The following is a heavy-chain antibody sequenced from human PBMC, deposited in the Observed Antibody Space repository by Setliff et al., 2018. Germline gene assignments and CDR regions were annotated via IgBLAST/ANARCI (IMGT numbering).Heavy chain of an antibody. J-gene: IGHJ5*02. Sequence: PSETLSLTCTVSGGSISSYYWSWIRQPPGKGLEWIGYIDYSGSTNYNPSLKSRVTISRDTSKNQFSLKVNSVTAADTAIYYCARGYCSSPSCFFAGWFDPWGQGTLVTVSS. CDR1: GGSISSYY. D-gene: IGHD2-2*01. CDR3: ARGYCSSPSCFFAGWFDP. V-gene: IGHV4-59*08. CDR2: IDYSGST.